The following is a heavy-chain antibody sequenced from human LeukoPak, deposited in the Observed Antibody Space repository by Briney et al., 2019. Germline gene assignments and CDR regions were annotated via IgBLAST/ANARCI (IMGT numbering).Heavy chain of an antibody. J-gene: IGHJ4*02. V-gene: IGHV4-30-2*01. CDR1: GGSISSGGYY. Sequence: SETLSLTCTVSGGSISSGGYYWSWIRQPPGKGLEWIGYIYHSGSTYYNPSLKSRVTISVDTSKNQFSLKLSSVTAADTAVYYCARDGSFSGSAYFDYWGQGILVTVSS. CDR2: IYHSGST. D-gene: IGHD1-26*01. CDR3: ARDGSFSGSAYFDY.